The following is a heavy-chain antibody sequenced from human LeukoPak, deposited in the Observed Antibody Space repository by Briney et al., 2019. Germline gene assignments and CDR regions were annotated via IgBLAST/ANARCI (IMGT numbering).Heavy chain of an antibody. J-gene: IGHJ4*02. V-gene: IGHV3-30*03. CDR3: LPTYCGGDCFPWGFDY. CDR2: ISYDGSNK. D-gene: IGHD2-21*02. CDR1: GFTVTNNY. Sequence: PGGSLRLSCAASGFTVTNNYMTWVRQAPGKGLEWVAVISYDGSNKYYADSVKGRFTISRDNSKNTLYLQMNSLRAEDTAVYYCLPTYCGGDCFPWGFDYWGQGTLVTVSS.